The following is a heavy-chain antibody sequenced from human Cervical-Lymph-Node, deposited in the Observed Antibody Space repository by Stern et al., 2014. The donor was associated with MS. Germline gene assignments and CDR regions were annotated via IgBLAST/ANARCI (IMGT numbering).Heavy chain of an antibody. CDR2: INEDWSIT. CDR1: GFTFTRFW. J-gene: IGHJ4*02. CDR3: ARDVAGRSSY. Sequence: EMQLGESGGGLVQPGGSLTLSCAASGFTFTRFWMHWVRQVPGKGLVWVSRINEDWSITDYPDSVKGRFTISRDNAKNTLYLQMSSLRAEDTAVYYCARDVAGRSSYWGQGTLVTVSS. V-gene: IGHV3-74*01. D-gene: IGHD6-6*01.